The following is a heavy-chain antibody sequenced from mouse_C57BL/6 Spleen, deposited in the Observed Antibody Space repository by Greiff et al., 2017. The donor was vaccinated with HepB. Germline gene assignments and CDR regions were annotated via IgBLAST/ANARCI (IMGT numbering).Heavy chain of an antibody. V-gene: IGHV5-6*01. J-gene: IGHJ1*03. CDR3: ARQGLRYPWYFDV. Sequence: EVKLMESGGDLVKPGGSLKLSCAASGFTFSSYGMSWVRQTPDKRLEWVATISSGGGYTYYPDSVKGRFTISRDNAKNTLYLQMSSLTSEDTAMYYCARQGLRYPWYFDVWGTGTTVTVSS. CDR1: GFTFSSYG. CDR2: ISSGGGYT. D-gene: IGHD1-1*01.